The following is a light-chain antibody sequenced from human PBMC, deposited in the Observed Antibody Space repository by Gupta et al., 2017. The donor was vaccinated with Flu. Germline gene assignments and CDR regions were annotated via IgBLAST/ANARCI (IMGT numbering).Light chain of an antibody. V-gene: IGKV3-15*01. Sequence: EIVMTQSPATLSVYPGERATLSGRASQSVSRNLAWYQQKTGQAPRLLIYGASTRATGIPARFSGSGSGTESTLNISILQSEELAVYYCQQYNNWPTAYRFGQGTKLEIK. CDR2: GAS. CDR3: QQYNNWPTAYR. CDR1: QSVSRN. J-gene: IGKJ2*03.